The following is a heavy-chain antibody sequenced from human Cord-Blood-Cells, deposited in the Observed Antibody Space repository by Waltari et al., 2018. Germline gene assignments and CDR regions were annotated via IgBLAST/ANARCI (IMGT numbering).Heavy chain of an antibody. D-gene: IGHD3-3*01. CDR3: ARLRTIFGVVIDAFDI. V-gene: IGHV4-39*01. Sequence: QLQLQESGPGLVKPSETLSLTCTVSGASISSSSYYWGWIRQPPGKGLEWIGSIYYSGSTYYNPSLKGRVTISVDTSKNQFSLKLSSVTAADTAVYYCARLRTIFGVVIDAFDIWGQGTMVTVSS. CDR1: GASISSSSYY. J-gene: IGHJ3*02. CDR2: IYYSGST.